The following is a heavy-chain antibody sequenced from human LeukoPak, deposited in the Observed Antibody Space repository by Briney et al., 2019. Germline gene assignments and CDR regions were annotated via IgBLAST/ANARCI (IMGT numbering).Heavy chain of an antibody. CDR1: GGSISDYY. D-gene: IGHD2-15*01. Sequence: PSETLSLTCTVSGGSISDYYWNWIRQPPGKGLEWVGYIYYSGSTNYNPSLKSRVTISVDTSKNQFSLKLSSVTAADTAVYYCAGTYCSGGSCSRRRAFDIWGQGTMVTVSS. CDR2: IYYSGST. V-gene: IGHV4-59*08. J-gene: IGHJ3*02. CDR3: AGTYCSGGSCSRRRAFDI.